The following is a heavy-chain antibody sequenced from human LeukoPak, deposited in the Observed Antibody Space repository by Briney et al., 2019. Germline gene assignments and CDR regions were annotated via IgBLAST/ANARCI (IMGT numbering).Heavy chain of an antibody. CDR2: ISAYNGNT. V-gene: IGHV1-18*04. CDR3: AREVYYDSSGYYDY. Sequence: ASVKVSCKASGYTFTSYYMHWVRQAPGQGLEWMGWISAYNGNTNYAQKLQGRVTMTTDTSTSTAYMELRSLRSDDTAVYYCAREVYYDSSGYYDYWGQGTLVTVSS. CDR1: GYTFTSYY. J-gene: IGHJ4*02. D-gene: IGHD3-22*01.